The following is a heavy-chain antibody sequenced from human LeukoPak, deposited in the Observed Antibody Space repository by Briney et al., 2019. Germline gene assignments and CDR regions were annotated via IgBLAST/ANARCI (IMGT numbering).Heavy chain of an antibody. V-gene: IGHV4-34*01. CDR1: NGSFSGHY. D-gene: IGHD1-26*01. Sequence: SETLSLTCAIYNGSFSGHYWTWIRQPPGKGLEWIGEIDHSGSTNSNPSLESRVTISVDTSKNQFSLRLSSVTAADTAMYYCVRRKNLPTIRYDDYGMDVWAKGTTVTVSS. CDR3: VRRKNLPTIRYDDYGMDV. CDR2: IDHSGST. J-gene: IGHJ6*04.